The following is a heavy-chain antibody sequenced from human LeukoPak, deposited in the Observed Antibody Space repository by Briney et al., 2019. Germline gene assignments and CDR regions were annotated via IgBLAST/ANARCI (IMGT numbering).Heavy chain of an antibody. Sequence: ASVKVSCKTSGYTLIEYYVHWVRQAPGQGLEWMGWINPRSGGTQYAQKFQGRVAMTRDTSISTAYMELTRPTSDDTAVYFCVRGGRTAHFDHWGQGSLVTVSS. CDR3: VRGGRTAHFDH. D-gene: IGHD3-16*01. CDR1: GYTLIEYY. V-gene: IGHV1-2*02. CDR2: INPRSGGT. J-gene: IGHJ4*02.